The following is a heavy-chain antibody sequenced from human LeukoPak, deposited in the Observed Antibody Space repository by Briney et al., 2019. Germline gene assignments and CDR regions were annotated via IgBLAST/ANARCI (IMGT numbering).Heavy chain of an antibody. J-gene: IGHJ4*02. V-gene: IGHV3-23*01. CDR3: ARGLARTPFDY. Sequence: GSLRLSCAASGFMFTDHALSWVRQAPGKGLEWVSSISGSGTTTYYAESVRGRFTISRDNSKNTVYLQMNSLRAEDTAVYYCARGLARTPFDYWGQGTLVTVSS. CDR2: ISGSGTTT. CDR1: GFMFTDHA.